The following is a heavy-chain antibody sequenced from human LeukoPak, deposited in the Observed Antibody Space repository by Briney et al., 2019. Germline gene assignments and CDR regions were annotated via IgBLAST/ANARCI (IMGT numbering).Heavy chain of an antibody. D-gene: IGHD1-26*01. J-gene: IGHJ4*02. CDR3: ARDSDMGRPQDY. CDR1: GFTVSSNY. CDR2: IYSGGST. Sequence: GGSLRLSCAASGFTVSSNYMSWVRQAPGKGLEWVSVIYSGGSTYYADSVKGRFTISGDNSKNTLYLQMNSLRAEDTAAYYCARDSDMGRPQDYWGQGTLVTVSS. V-gene: IGHV3-53*01.